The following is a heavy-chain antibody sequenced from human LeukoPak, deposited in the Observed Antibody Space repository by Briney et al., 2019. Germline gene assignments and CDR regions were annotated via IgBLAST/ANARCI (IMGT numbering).Heavy chain of an antibody. D-gene: IGHD2/OR15-2a*01. V-gene: IGHV3-7*01. CDR1: GLTTHYW. CDR3: TGGSDEVLSGEYYYYMDV. Sequence: GGSLRLSCTASGLTTHYWLNWVRQSPGKGREWVANIDRDGRVQHYVDSVEGRFTISRDSAKNSLDLQMHSLRAEDTAVYYCTGGSDEVLSGEYYYYMDVWGKGTTVTVSS. J-gene: IGHJ6*03. CDR2: IDRDGRVQ.